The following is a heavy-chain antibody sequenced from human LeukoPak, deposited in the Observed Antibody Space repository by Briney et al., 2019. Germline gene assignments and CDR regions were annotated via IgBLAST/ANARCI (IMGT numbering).Heavy chain of an antibody. CDR2: IYSGDNT. CDR1: GFTVSSNY. V-gene: IGHV3-66*01. J-gene: IGHJ4*02. D-gene: IGHD2-2*01. Sequence: SGGSLRLSCAVSGFTVSSNYMTWVRQAPGKGLEWVSVIYSGDNTYYADSVKGRFTISRDNSKNTLYLQMNSLRAEDTAVYYCARGRKYCSSTSSCYAGDFDYWGQGTLVTVSS. CDR3: ARGRKYCSSTSSCYAGDFDY.